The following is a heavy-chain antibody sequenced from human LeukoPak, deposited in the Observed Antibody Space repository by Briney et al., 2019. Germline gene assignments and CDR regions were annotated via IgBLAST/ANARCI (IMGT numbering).Heavy chain of an antibody. D-gene: IGHD2-2*01. J-gene: IGHJ5*02. V-gene: IGHV3-48*01. Sequence: PGGSLRLSCVGSGFTFSNYLMNWVRQAPGKGLEWVSFISSTGGTIYYADAVKGRFTVSRDNAKNSLYLQMNSLRAEDTAVYYCARGDCSSTSCSPPQYNWFDPWGQGTLVTVSS. CDR2: ISSTGGTI. CDR3: ARGDCSSTSCSPPQYNWFDP. CDR1: GFTFSNYL.